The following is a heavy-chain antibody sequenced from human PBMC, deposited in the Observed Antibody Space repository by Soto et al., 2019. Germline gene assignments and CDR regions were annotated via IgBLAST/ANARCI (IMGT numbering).Heavy chain of an antibody. Sequence: VQLVESGGGVVQPGRSLRLSCAASGFTFRNYGMHWVRQAPAKGLEWVALVWYDGGNKNYVDSVKGRFTISRDNSNNTLYLQMNRLRDEDTAVYYCVRAAGYSGNDYVYYYGMDVWGQGTTVTVSS. V-gene: IGHV3-33*01. CDR1: GFTFRNYG. CDR3: VRAAGYSGNDYVYYYGMDV. J-gene: IGHJ6*02. CDR2: VWYDGGNK. D-gene: IGHD5-12*01.